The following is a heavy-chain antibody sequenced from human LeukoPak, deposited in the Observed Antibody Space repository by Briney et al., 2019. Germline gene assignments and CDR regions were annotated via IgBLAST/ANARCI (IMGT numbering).Heavy chain of an antibody. CDR3: ARVYYSNSYDYWYFDL. Sequence: SETLSLTCTVSGGSLTSSFYWSWIRQSPGKGLEWIGYIYTSGGTTYNPSLKSRLTISADTSKNQFSLKLSSVTAADTAVYYCARVYYSNSYDYWYFDLWGRGTLVTVSS. CDR2: IYTSGGT. CDR1: GGSLTSSFY. V-gene: IGHV4-61*01. D-gene: IGHD6-13*01. J-gene: IGHJ2*01.